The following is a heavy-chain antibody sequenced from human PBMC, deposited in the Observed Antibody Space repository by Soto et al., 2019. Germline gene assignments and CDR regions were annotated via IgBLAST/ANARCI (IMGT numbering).Heavy chain of an antibody. CDR2: IYYSGST. CDR1: GGSISSGGYY. J-gene: IGHJ4*02. V-gene: IGHV4-31*03. CDR3: ASSTVTPYYFDY. D-gene: IGHD4-17*01. Sequence: SETLSLTCTVSGGSISSGGYYWSWIRQHPGKGLEWIGYIYYSGSTYYNPSLKSRVTISVDTSKNQFSLKLSSVTAADTAVYYCASSTVTPYYFDYWGQGTLVTVSS.